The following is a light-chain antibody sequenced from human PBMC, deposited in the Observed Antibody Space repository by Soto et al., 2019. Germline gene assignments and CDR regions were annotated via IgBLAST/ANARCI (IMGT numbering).Light chain of an antibody. J-gene: IGLJ2*01. Sequence: QSVLTQPASVSGFPGQSIAISCTGTSSDVGGYNYVSWYQQHPGKAPKLLIYEVTSRPSGISTRFSGSKSGNTASLTISGLQDEDEADYHCSSFTTSSTLVFGGGTKVTVL. CDR2: EVT. V-gene: IGLV2-14*01. CDR3: SSFTTSSTLV. CDR1: SSDVGGYNY.